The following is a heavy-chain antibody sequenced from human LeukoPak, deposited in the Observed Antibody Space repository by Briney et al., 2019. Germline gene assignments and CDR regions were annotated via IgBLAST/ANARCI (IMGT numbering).Heavy chain of an antibody. V-gene: IGHV5-51*01. D-gene: IGHD6-13*01. CDR2: IYPADSDT. J-gene: IGHJ6*01. Sequence: GASLQISCKTSGCGFTSYWIGWVRRTPGKGREGMAMIYPADSDTRYSPSFEGRATISADKYTNTAFLQWSSLTASDTAMYYCASHSRLAAAGSKTNYYYGRDVWGKGTRVSVSS. CDR3: ASHSRLAAAGSKTNYYYGRDV. CDR1: GCGFTSYW.